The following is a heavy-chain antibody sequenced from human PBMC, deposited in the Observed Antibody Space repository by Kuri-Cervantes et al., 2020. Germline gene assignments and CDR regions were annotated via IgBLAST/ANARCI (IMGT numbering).Heavy chain of an antibody. D-gene: IGHD6-19*01. CDR3: AREYSSGWYVGNYYYGMDV. CDR1: GFTFSSYA. J-gene: IGHJ6*02. CDR2: ISGSGGST. V-gene: IGHV3-23*01. Sequence: ETLSLTCAASGFTFSSYAMSWVRQAPGKWLEWVSAISGSGGSTYYADSVKGRFTISRDNSKNTLYLQMNSLRAEDTAVYYCAREYSSGWYVGNYYYGMDVWGQGTTVTVSS.